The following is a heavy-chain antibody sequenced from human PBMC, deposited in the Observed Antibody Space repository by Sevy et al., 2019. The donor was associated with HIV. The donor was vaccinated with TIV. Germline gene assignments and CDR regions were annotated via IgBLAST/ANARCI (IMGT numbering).Heavy chain of an antibody. J-gene: IGHJ4*02. D-gene: IGHD2-2*01. V-gene: IGHV3-74*01. CDR3: ARGGCSATSCLDY. Sequence: GGSLRLSCAASGFTFSNWWMQWVRRAPGKGLVWVSRVNTDGSKTNYADSVQGRFTISRDNTKNTLYLQMNSLRGEDTAVYYCARGGCSATSCLDYWGQGALVTVSS. CDR1: GFTFSNWW. CDR2: VNTDGSKT.